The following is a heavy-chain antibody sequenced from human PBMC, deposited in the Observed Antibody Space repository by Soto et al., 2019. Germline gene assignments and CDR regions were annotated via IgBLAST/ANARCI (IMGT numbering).Heavy chain of an antibody. Sequence: QVQLVQSGAEEKKPGASVKVSCKASGYTFTTSAFHWVRQAPGQRLEWMGWIKAANGDTKYSQKFWDRVTITRDTSASTAYMKLSSMRPEDTPVYFCARDRGGSTGWFDPWGQGTLVTVSS. CDR2: IKAANGDT. CDR1: GYTFTTSA. CDR3: ARDRGGSTGWFDP. D-gene: IGHD3-16*01. J-gene: IGHJ5*02. V-gene: IGHV1-3*05.